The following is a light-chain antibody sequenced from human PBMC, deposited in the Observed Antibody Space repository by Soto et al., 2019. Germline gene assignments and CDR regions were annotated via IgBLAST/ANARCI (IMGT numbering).Light chain of an antibody. V-gene: IGKV3-15*01. J-gene: IGKJ4*01. CDR3: QHYTNWPLT. Sequence: EIVMTQSPATLSVSPGERVTLSFRASHSVSSRLAWYQEKPGQAPRLLIYGASTRATCLPARFSGSGSGTEFTLTISSLQSEDVAVYYCQHYTNWPLTFGGGTKVEIK. CDR2: GAS. CDR1: HSVSSR.